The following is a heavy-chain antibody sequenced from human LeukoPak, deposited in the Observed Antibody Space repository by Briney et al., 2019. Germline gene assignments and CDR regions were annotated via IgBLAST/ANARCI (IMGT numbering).Heavy chain of an antibody. J-gene: IGHJ1*01. Sequence: GGSLRLSCAASGFTFSSYEMNWVRQAPGKGLEWVSYISSSGSTIYYADSEKGRFTISRDNAKNSLYLQMNSLRAEDTAVYYCAKDLSYSSGLTEYFQHWGQGTLVTVSS. CDR1: GFTFSSYE. CDR3: AKDLSYSSGLTEYFQH. CDR2: ISSSGSTI. D-gene: IGHD6-19*01. V-gene: IGHV3-48*03.